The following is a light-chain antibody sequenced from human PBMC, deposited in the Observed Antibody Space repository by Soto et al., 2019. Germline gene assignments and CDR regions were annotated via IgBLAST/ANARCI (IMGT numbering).Light chain of an antibody. CDR1: QAISSW. J-gene: IGKJ2*01. Sequence: DIQMTQSPSSVSASGGDRVTITCRASQAISSWLAWYQQTTGKAPKLLIYAASTLQSGVPSRFSGSRSATEFTITIISLHPEDFATYYWQQANSFPYTFGPGTKLQLK. CDR2: AAS. CDR3: QQANSFPYT. V-gene: IGKV1-12*01.